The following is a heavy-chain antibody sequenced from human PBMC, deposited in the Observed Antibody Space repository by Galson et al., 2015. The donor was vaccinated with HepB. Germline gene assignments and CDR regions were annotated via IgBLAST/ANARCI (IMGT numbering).Heavy chain of an antibody. Sequence: SLRLSCAASEISFSSYTMNWVRQAPGKGLQWIPYISTTGTTIYYADSVKGRFTIARDNAKTSLFLEMNSLTAEDTAVYYCATTLFGSRAYWTFDIWGQGTRVTVSS. CDR2: ISTTGTTI. CDR3: ATTLFGSRAYWTFDI. V-gene: IGHV3-48*03. CDR1: EISFSSYT. D-gene: IGHD3-22*01. J-gene: IGHJ3*02.